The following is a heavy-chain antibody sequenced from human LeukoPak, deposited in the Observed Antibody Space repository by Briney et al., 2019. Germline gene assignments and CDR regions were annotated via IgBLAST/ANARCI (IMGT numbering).Heavy chain of an antibody. Sequence: SETLSLTCTVSGGSISSGGYYWSWIRQHPRKGLECIGYIYYSGSTYYNPSLKSRVTISVDTSKNQFSLKLSSVTAADTAVYYCARAMGGYDFWSGYYPAWFDPWGQGTLVTVSS. CDR2: IYYSGST. CDR1: GGSISSGGYY. CDR3: ARAMGGYDFWSGYYPAWFDP. V-gene: IGHV4-31*03. D-gene: IGHD3-3*01. J-gene: IGHJ5*02.